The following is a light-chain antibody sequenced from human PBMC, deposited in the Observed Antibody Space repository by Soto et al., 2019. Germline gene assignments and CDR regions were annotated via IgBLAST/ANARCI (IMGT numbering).Light chain of an antibody. Sequence: QSALTQPASVSGSPGQSITISCTGTSSDVGGYNYVSWYQQHPGKAPKLMIYDVSTRPSGVSNRFSGSTSANTASLTISWLQAEDEADYYCSSYTSSSTRVFGTGTKLTVL. CDR3: SSYTSSSTRV. V-gene: IGLV2-14*01. J-gene: IGLJ1*01. CDR1: SSDVGGYNY. CDR2: DVS.